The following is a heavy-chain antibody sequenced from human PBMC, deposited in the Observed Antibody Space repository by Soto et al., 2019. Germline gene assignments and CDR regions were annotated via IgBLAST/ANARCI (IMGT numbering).Heavy chain of an antibody. V-gene: IGHV4-34*01. CDR2: INHSGST. J-gene: IGHJ4*02. CDR1: GGSFSGYY. Sequence: SETLSLTCAVYGGSFSGYYWSWIRQPPGKGLEWIGEINHSGSTNYNPSLKSRVTISVDTSKNQFSLKLSSVTAADTAVYYCARGPIPGFDYWGQGTLVTSPQ. CDR3: ARGPIPGFDY.